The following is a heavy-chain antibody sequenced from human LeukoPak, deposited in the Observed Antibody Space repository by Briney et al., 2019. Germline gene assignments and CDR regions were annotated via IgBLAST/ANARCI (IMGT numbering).Heavy chain of an antibody. Sequence: GGSLRLACAASGFTFSSYAMSWVRQAAGKGLEWVSATRGSGGSTYYADSGKGRFTISRDNSKNTLYLQMNSLRAEDTAVYYCAKDKAAAGQGDYYYMDVWGKGTTVTVSS. CDR2: TRGSGGST. J-gene: IGHJ6*03. CDR3: AKDKAAAGQGDYYYMDV. D-gene: IGHD6-13*01. CDR1: GFTFSSYA. V-gene: IGHV3-23*01.